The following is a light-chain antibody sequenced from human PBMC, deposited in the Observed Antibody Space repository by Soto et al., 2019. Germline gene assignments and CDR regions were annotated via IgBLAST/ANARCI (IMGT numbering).Light chain of an antibody. V-gene: IGLV1-40*01. J-gene: IGLJ1*01. Sequence: QSVLTQPPSVSGAPGQRATISCTGSTPTIGPGYDVHWYQHLPGTAPQLLIYGNFNRPSGVPDRFSGSRSGTSASLAISGLQAEDEADYYCQSYDRSLSGKVFGTGTKLTVL. CDR3: QSYDRSLSGKV. CDR1: TPTIGPGYD. CDR2: GNF.